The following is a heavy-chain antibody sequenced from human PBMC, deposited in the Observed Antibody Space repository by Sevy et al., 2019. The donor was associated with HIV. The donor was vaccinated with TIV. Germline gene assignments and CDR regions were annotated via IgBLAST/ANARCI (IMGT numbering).Heavy chain of an antibody. CDR1: GFSFDSYG. Sequence: GGSLRLSCAVSGFSFDSYGMTWVRQAPGKGLEWVSGISGSGTRTYYADSVKGRFIISRDNSKNTLYLQMNSLRSEDTAIYYCAKRGGGHYDPDEIGYYFYYYNMDVWGKRTTVTVSS. V-gene: IGHV3-23*01. D-gene: IGHD3-22*01. CDR3: AKRGGGHYDPDEIGYYFYYYNMDV. CDR2: ISGSGTRT. J-gene: IGHJ6*03.